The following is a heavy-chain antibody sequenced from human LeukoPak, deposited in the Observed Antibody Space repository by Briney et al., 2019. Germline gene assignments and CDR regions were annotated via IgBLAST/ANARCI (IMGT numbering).Heavy chain of an antibody. CDR1: GFTFSSYS. Sequence: GGSLRLSCAASGFTFSSYSMTWVRQAPGKGLEWVSSISSSSNFIYSADSVKGRFTISRDNAKNSLYLQMNSLRAEDTALYYCAKDSGIYYYYGMDVWGQGTTVTVSS. CDR3: AKDSGIYYYYGMDV. J-gene: IGHJ6*02. CDR2: ISSSSNFI. V-gene: IGHV3-21*04. D-gene: IGHD1-14*01.